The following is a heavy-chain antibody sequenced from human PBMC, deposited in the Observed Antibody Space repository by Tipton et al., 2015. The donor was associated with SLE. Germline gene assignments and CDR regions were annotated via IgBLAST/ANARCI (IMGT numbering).Heavy chain of an antibody. J-gene: IGHJ4*02. CDR1: GGSIGCSSYY. V-gene: IGHV4-39*01. CDR2: FYYSENT. CDR3: ARQYYDFWSVHYKVFDY. D-gene: IGHD3-3*01. Sequence: LRLSCTVSGGSIGCSSYYWGWIRQPPGKGLEWVGSFYYSENTYYNPSLKSRVTISVDTSKNQFSLKLRSVTAADTAVYYCARQYYDFWSVHYKVFDYWGQGTLVTVSS.